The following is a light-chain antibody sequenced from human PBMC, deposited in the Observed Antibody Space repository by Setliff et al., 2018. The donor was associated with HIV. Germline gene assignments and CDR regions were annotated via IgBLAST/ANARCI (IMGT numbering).Light chain of an antibody. J-gene: IGLJ1*01. CDR3: SSYAGADTFDV. Sequence: QSVLTQPASVSGSPGQSITISCTGTSSDVGSYNLVSWYQQHPGKAPKLMIYEVSKRPSGVSNRFSGSKSVTTASLTISGLQAEDEADYYCSSYAGADTFDVFGTGTKVTVL. CDR1: SSDVGSYNL. V-gene: IGLV2-23*02. CDR2: EVS.